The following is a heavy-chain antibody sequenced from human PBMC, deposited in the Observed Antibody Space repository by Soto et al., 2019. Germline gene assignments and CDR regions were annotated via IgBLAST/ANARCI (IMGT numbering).Heavy chain of an antibody. D-gene: IGHD7-27*01. CDR3: AKNWNWGSLVH. V-gene: IGHV4-59*08. J-gene: IGHJ4*02. CDR1: GDSISTDY. CDR2: IYYGGST. Sequence: SETLSLTCTVSGDSISTDYWSWIRQSPGKGLEWIGFIYYGGSTNYNPSLKSRVTISVDTPKNQFSLKLSSVTAADTAVYYCAKNWNWGSLVHWGQGTLIT.